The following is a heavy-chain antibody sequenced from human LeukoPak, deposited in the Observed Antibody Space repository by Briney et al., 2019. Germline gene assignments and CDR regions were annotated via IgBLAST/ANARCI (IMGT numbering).Heavy chain of an antibody. J-gene: IGHJ4*02. CDR1: GYTFTGYY. CDR3: ARGNSGYDSGFDY. Sequence: ASVKVSCKASGYTFTGYYMHWVRQAPGQGLEWMGWINPNSGGTNYAQKFQGRVTMARDTSISTAYMELSRLRSDDTAVYYCARGNSGYDSGFDYWGQGTLVTVSS. V-gene: IGHV1-2*02. D-gene: IGHD5-12*01. CDR2: INPNSGGT.